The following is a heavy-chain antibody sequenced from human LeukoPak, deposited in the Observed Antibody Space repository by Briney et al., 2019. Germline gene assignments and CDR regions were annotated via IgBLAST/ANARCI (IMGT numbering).Heavy chain of an antibody. D-gene: IGHD4/OR15-4a*01. CDR1: GFTFSSYS. CDR3: ARDLTMVIDAFDI. V-gene: IGHV3-21*01. CDR2: ISSSSSYI. Sequence: PGGSLRLSCAASGFTFSSYSMNWVRQAPGKGLEWVSSISSSSSYIFYADSVKGRFTISRDNAKNSLYLQMNSLRAEDTAVYYCARDLTMVIDAFDIWSQGTMVTVSS. J-gene: IGHJ3*02.